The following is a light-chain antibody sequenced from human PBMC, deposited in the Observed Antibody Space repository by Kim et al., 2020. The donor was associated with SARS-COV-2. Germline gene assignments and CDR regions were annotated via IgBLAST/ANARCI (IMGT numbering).Light chain of an antibody. CDR1: QSGSSNY. CDR3: QQYSSSPAT. V-gene: IGKV3-20*01. Sequence: SPGERATLSCRASQSGSSNYLAWYQQKPGRAPRLLFDGASSRATVIPDMCSGSGAGTDFTLTITRLEPEDFAVYYCQQYSSSPATFGQGTKVDIK. J-gene: IGKJ1*01. CDR2: GAS.